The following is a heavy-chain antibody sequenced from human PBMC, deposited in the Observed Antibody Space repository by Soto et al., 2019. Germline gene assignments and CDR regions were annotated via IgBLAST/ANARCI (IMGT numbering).Heavy chain of an antibody. CDR1: GYTFTGNY. V-gene: IGHV1-2*02. D-gene: IGHD1-7*01. J-gene: IGHJ4*02. CDR3: AREQIMTGTRSFDY. Sequence: EASVKVSCKASGYTFTGNYVHWVRQAPGRGLEWLGWINPHSGGTDYAQGFQGRVTMTRDTSISTAYMELSRLTSDDAAVYYCAREQIMTGTRSFDYWGQGTLVTVSS. CDR2: INPHSGGT.